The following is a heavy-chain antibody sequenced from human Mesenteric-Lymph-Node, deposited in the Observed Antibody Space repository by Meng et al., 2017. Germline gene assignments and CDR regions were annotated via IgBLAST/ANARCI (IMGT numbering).Heavy chain of an antibody. CDR3: GRAPVTMVRGVIHDAFDI. D-gene: IGHD3-10*01. CDR2: ISTYNGNT. V-gene: IGHV1-18*01. Sequence: ASVKVSCKASGYTFTSYDINWVRQATGQGLEWMGWISTYNGNTNYAQKLQGRVTMTTDTSTNTAYMDLRSLRSDDTAVYYCGRAPVTMVRGVIHDAFDIWGQGTMVTVSS. J-gene: IGHJ3*02. CDR1: GYTFTSYD.